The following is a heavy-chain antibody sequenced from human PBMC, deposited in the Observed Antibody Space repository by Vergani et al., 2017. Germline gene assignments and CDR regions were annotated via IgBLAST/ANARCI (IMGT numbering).Heavy chain of an antibody. D-gene: IGHD1-20*01. V-gene: IGHV3-23*01. CDR1: GFIFSTYA. Sequence: EVQLQESGGGLVKPGGSLRLSCTASGFIFSTYAMSWVRQAPGKGLEWVSGISASGAPTYYADSVKGRVTISRDNSKNTLYLQMNSLRVEDTAVYYCARAYGRYDWFDYWGQRTLVTVSS. J-gene: IGHJ4*01. CDR3: ARAYGRYDWFDY. CDR2: ISASGAPT.